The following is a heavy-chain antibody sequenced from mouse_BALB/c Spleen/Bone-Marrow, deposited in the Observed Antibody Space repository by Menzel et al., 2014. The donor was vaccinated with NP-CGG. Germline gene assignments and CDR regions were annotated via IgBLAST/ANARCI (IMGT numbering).Heavy chain of an antibody. Sequence: EVQGVESGGGLVQPGGSLKLSCAASGFTFSSYGMSWVRQTPDKRLELVATINSNGDSTYYPDSVKGRFTISRDNAKNTLYLQMSSLKSEDTAMYYCARGLGFFGYWGQGTTLTVSS. CDR3: ARGLGFFGY. CDR2: INSNGDST. CDR1: GFTFSSYG. J-gene: IGHJ2*01. D-gene: IGHD4-1*01. V-gene: IGHV5-6-3*01.